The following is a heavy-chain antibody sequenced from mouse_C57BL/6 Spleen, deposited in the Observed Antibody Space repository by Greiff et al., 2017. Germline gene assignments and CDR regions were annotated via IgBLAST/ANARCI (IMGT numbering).Heavy chain of an antibody. CDR3: ARPVAGHYYAMDY. CDR1: GYTFTDYY. V-gene: IGHV1-26*01. J-gene: IGHJ4*01. CDR2: INPNNGGT. Sequence: EVQLQQSGPELVKPGASVKISCKASGYTFTDYYMNWVKQSHGKSLEWIGDINPNNGGTSYNQKFKGKATLTVDKSSSTAYMELRSLTSEDSAVYYCARPVAGHYYAMDYWGQGTSVTVSS. D-gene: IGHD1-1*01.